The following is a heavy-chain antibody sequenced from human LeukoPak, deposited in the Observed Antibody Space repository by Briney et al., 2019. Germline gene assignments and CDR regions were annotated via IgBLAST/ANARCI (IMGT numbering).Heavy chain of an antibody. V-gene: IGHV4-39*07. CDR1: GGSISSGSYY. D-gene: IGHD1-26*01. CDR2: IYYSGST. J-gene: IGHJ5*02. Sequence: SETLSLTCTVSGGSISSGSYYWGWIRQPPGKGLEWIGSIYYSGSTYYNPSLKSRVTISVDTSKNQFSLKLSSVTAADTAVYYCARGDSGSYSINWFDPWGQGTLVTVSS. CDR3: ARGDSGSYSINWFDP.